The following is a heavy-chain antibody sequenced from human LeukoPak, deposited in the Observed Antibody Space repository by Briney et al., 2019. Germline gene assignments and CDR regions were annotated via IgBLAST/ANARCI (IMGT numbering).Heavy chain of an antibody. CDR1: GGSFSGYY. CDR2: INHSGST. CDR3: AREPRIAAAGTTFDY. D-gene: IGHD6-13*01. Sequence: SETLSLTCAVYGGSFSGYYWSWIRQPPGKGLEWIGEINHSGSTNYNPSLKSRVTISVDTSKNQFSLKLSSVTAADTAVYYCAREPRIAAAGTTFDYWGQGTLVTVSS. V-gene: IGHV4-34*01. J-gene: IGHJ4*02.